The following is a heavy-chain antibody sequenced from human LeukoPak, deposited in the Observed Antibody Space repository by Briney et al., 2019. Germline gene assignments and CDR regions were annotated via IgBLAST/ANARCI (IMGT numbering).Heavy chain of an antibody. CDR2: IYSGGST. Sequence: SETLSLTCTVSGGSISDFYWSWIRQPAGKGLEWIGRIYSGGSTNYNPSLKSRVTVSVDTSKKQFSPNLGSVTAADTAVYYCARDFDFWGQGTLVTVSS. J-gene: IGHJ4*02. V-gene: IGHV4-4*07. CDR3: ARDFDF. CDR1: GGSISDFY.